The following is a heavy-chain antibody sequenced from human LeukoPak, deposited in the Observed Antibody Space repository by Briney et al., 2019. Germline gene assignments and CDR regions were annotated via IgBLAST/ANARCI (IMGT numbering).Heavy chain of an antibody. Sequence: PSETLSLTCTVSGGSISSGGYYWSWIRQHPGKGLEWIGYIYYSGNTYYSPSLKSRLTISIETSKNQFSLKLRSVTAADTAVYYCATTVGSYSDYWSQGTLVTVSS. CDR1: GGSISSGGYY. J-gene: IGHJ4*02. CDR2: IYYSGNT. V-gene: IGHV4-31*03. CDR3: ATTVGSYSDY. D-gene: IGHD3-16*01.